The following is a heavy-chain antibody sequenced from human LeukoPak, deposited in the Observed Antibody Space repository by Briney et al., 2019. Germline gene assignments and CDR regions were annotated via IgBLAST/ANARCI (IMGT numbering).Heavy chain of an antibody. CDR2: ISAYNGNT. Sequence: GASVKVSCKASGYTFTSYGIGWVRQAPGQGLEWMGWISAYNGNTNYAQKLQGRVTMTTDTSTSTAYMELRSLRSDDTAVYYCARELLGYCSSTSCFRSYFDYWGQGTLVTVSS. D-gene: IGHD2-2*01. CDR3: ARELLGYCSSTSCFRSYFDY. J-gene: IGHJ4*02. CDR1: GYTFTSYG. V-gene: IGHV1-18*01.